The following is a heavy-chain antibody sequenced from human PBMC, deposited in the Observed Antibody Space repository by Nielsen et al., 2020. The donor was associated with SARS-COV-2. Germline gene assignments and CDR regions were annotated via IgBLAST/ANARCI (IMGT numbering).Heavy chain of an antibody. Sequence: SETLSLTCAVSGGSVSSNDWWTWVRQSPGKGLEWIGEVSHSGSINYNPSLKSRVTLSMDKSKRQFSLRLTSVSAADTAVYYCARATIPARRGFSFDYWGQGTLVTVSS. CDR1: GGSVSSNDW. J-gene: IGHJ4*02. CDR2: VSHSGSI. CDR3: ARATIPARRGFSFDY. V-gene: IGHV4-4*02. D-gene: IGHD6-6*01.